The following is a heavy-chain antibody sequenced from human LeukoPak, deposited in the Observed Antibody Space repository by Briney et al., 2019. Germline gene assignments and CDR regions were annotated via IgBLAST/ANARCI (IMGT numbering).Heavy chain of an antibody. CDR3: ARSQPDYEGVSYMDV. D-gene: IGHD3-16*01. CDR1: GYSISSGYY. V-gene: IGHV4-38-2*02. J-gene: IGHJ6*03. CDR2: IYHSGST. Sequence: PSETLSLTCTVSGYSISSGYYWGWIRQPPGKGLEWIGSIYHSGSTYYNPSLKSRVTISVDTSKNQFSLKLSSVTAADTAVYYCARSQPDYEGVSYMDVWGKGTTVTVSS.